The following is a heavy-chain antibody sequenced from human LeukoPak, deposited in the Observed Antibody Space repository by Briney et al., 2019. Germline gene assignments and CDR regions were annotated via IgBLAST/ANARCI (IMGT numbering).Heavy chain of an antibody. V-gene: IGHV1-2*02. CDR1: GYTFTGYY. CDR3: ARVEQGSSWYHYYYGMDV. D-gene: IGHD6-13*01. J-gene: IGHJ6*02. CDR2: INPNSGGT. Sequence: ASVKVSCKASGYTFTGYYMHWVRQAPGQELEWMGWINPNSGGTNYAQKFQGRVTMTRDTSISTAYMELSRLRSDDTAVYYCARVEQGSSWYHYYYGMDVWGQGTTVTVSS.